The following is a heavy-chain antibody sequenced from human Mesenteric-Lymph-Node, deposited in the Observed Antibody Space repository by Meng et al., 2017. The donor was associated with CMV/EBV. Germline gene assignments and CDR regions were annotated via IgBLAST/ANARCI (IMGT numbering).Heavy chain of an antibody. CDR3: ARTGESITHHYYYYYGMDV. CDR1: GFTFSSYG. D-gene: IGHD3-10*01. Sequence: GGSLRLSCAASGFTFSSYGMHWVRQAPGKGLEWVAVIWYDGRNKDYADSVKGRFTISRDNSKNTLYLQMNSLRAEDTAVYYCARTGESITHHYYYYYGMDVWGQGTTVTVSS. CDR2: IWYDGRNK. V-gene: IGHV3-33*01. J-gene: IGHJ6*02.